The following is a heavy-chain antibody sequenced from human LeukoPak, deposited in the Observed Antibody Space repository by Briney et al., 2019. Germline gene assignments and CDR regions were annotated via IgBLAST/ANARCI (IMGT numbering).Heavy chain of an antibody. V-gene: IGHV3-33*06. CDR1: GVNFGSYG. J-gene: IGHJ6*03. CDR3: AKDDNWRGSYNYYYMDV. D-gene: IGHD3-3*01. Sequence: GGSLRLSCAASGVNFGSYGMHWVRQAPGKGLEWVALIWYDGSSEQYADSVKGRFTISRDNARDTLHLQMNSLRAEDTALYYCAKDDNWRGSYNYYYMDVWGKGTSVTVSS. CDR2: IWYDGSSE.